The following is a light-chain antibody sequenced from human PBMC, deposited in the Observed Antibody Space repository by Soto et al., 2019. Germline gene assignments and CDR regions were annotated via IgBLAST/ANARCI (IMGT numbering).Light chain of an antibody. CDR1: SSNIGAGYD. CDR3: QSYDSSLSGWV. CDR2: GNS. Sequence: QSVLTQQPSVSGAPGQRVTISCTGSSSNIGAGYDVHWYQQLPGTAPKLLIYGNSNRPSGVPDRFSGSKSGTSASLAITGLQAEDEADYYCQSYDSSLSGWVFGGGTQLTVL. V-gene: IGLV1-40*01. J-gene: IGLJ3*02.